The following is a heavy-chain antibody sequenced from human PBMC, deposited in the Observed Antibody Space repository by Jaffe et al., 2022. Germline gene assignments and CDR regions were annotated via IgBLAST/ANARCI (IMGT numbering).Heavy chain of an antibody. Sequence: QVQLQESGPGLVKPSETLSLTCAVSGYSISSGYYWGWIRQPPGKGLEWIGSIYHSGSTYYNPSLKSRVTISVDTSKNQFSLKLSSVTAADTAVYYCARTKGALFGEFPPSWFDPWGQGTLVTVSS. CDR3: ARTKGALFGEFPPSWFDP. J-gene: IGHJ5*02. CDR2: IYHSGST. CDR1: GYSISSGYY. D-gene: IGHD3-10*02. V-gene: IGHV4-38-2*01.